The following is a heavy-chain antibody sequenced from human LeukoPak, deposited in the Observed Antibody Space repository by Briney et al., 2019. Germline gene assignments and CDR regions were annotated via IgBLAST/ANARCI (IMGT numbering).Heavy chain of an antibody. Sequence: ASVWVSCKASGYTFTGYYMHWVRQAPGQGLEWMGWINPNSGGTNYAQKFQGRVTMTRDTSISTAYMELSRLRSDDTAVYYCASLSLPNSGYFNFFDYWGQGTMVTFSS. CDR2: INPNSGGT. V-gene: IGHV1-2*02. J-gene: IGHJ4*02. CDR3: ASLSLPNSGYFNFFDY. CDR1: GYTFTGYY. D-gene: IGHD5-12*01.